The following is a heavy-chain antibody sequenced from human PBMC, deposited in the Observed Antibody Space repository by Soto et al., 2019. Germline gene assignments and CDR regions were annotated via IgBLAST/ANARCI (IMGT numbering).Heavy chain of an antibody. CDR3: ARHPERIAQIGWFDP. CDR1: RFTFSSYW. D-gene: IGHD6-13*01. Sequence: GWSLRLSCAASRFTFSSYWMSWVRQTPGKGLEWLANIKEDGSEKYYVDSLKGRFTISRDNAKNSLYVQMNSLRVEDTAVYYCARHPERIAQIGWFDPWGQGTLVTVSS. CDR2: IKEDGSEK. V-gene: IGHV3-7*01. J-gene: IGHJ5*02.